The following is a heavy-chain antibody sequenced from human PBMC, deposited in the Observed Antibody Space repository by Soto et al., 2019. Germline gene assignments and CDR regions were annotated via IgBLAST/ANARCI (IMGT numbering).Heavy chain of an antibody. J-gene: IGHJ5*02. CDR2: IIPIFGTA. Sequence: ASVKVSCKAPGGTFSSYAISWVRQAPGQGLEWMGGIIPIFGTANYAQKFQGRVTITADESTSTAYMELSSLRSEDTAVYYCAESRTYYDFWSGNNWFDPWGQGTLVTVSS. CDR1: GGTFSSYA. V-gene: IGHV1-69*13. CDR3: AESRTYYDFWSGNNWFDP. D-gene: IGHD3-3*01.